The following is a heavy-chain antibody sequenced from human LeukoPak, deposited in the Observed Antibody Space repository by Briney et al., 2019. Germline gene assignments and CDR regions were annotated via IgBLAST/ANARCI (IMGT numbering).Heavy chain of an antibody. D-gene: IGHD3-22*01. J-gene: IGHJ4*02. V-gene: IGHV3-23*01. CDR1: GFTFSSYA. CDR2: ISGSGGST. CDR3: ASSITMIVVGIDY. Sequence: GGSLRLSCAASGFTFSSYAMSWVRQAPGKGLEWVSAISGSGGSTYYADSVKGRFTISRDNSKNTLYLQMNSLRAEDTAVYYCASSITMIVVGIDYWGQGTLVTVSS.